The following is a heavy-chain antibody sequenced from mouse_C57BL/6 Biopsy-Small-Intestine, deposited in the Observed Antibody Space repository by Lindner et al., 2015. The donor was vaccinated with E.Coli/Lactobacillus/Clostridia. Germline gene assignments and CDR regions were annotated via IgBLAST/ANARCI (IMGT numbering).Heavy chain of an antibody. CDR3: ARWLLDYFDY. J-gene: IGHJ2*01. CDR2: IDPSDSYT. Sequence: VQLQESGAELVMPGASVKLSCKASGYTFTSYWMHWVKQGPGQGLEWIGEIDPSDSYTNYNQKFKGKATLTVDKSSSTAYMQLSSLTSEDSAVYYCARWLLDYFDYWGQGTTLTVSS. V-gene: IGHV1-69*01. CDR1: GYTFTSYW. D-gene: IGHD2-3*01.